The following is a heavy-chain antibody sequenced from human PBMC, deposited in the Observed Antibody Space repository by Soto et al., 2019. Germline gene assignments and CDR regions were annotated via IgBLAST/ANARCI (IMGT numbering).Heavy chain of an antibody. CDR3: AKDHQCTNGVCYLNYYYGMDV. CDR2: ISYDGSNK. D-gene: IGHD2-8*01. Sequence: GGSLRLSCAASGFTFSSYGMHWVRQAPGKGLEWVAVISYDGSNKYYADSVKGRFTSSRDNSKNTLYLQMNSLRAEDTAVYYCAKDHQCTNGVCYLNYYYGMDVWGQGTTVTVSS. CDR1: GFTFSSYG. V-gene: IGHV3-30*18. J-gene: IGHJ6*02.